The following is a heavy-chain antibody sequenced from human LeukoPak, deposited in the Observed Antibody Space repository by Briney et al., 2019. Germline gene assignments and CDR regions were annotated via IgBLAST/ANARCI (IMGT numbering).Heavy chain of an antibody. J-gene: IGHJ1*01. V-gene: IGHV3-30*04. CDR2: ISYDGSNK. Sequence: GASLRLSCAASGFTFSSYAMHWVRQAPGKGLEWVAVISYDGSNKYYADSVKGRFTISRDNSKNTLYLQMNSLRAEGTAVYYCAKLGGHGSGSYAPVQHWGQGTLVTVSS. D-gene: IGHD3-10*01. CDR1: GFTFSSYA. CDR3: AKLGGHGSGSYAPVQH.